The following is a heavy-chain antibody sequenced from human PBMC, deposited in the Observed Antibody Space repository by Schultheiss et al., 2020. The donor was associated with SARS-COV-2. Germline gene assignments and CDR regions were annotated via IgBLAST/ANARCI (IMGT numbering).Heavy chain of an antibody. CDR2: ISYDGSNK. CDR3: ARDARVTMIVVVPIPRDYGMDV. V-gene: IGHV3-30*04. Sequence: GGSLRLSCAASGFTFSSYAMSWVRQAPGKGLEWVAVISYDGSNKYYADSVKGRFTISRDNSKNTLYLQMNSLRAEDTAVYYCARDARVTMIVVVPIPRDYGMDVWGQGTTVTVSS. CDR1: GFTFSSYA. D-gene: IGHD3-22*01. J-gene: IGHJ6*02.